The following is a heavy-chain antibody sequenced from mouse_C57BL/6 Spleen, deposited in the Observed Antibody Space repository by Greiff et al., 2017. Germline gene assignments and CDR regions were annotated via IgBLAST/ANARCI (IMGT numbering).Heavy chain of an antibody. CDR2: ISSGSSTS. CDR3: ATDSSGYWFAY. CDR1: GFTFSDYG. J-gene: IGHJ3*01. Sequence: DVMLVESGGGLVKPGGSLKLSCAASGFTFSDYGMHWVRQAPEKGLEWVAYISSGSSTSYYADTVKGRFTISRDNAKNTLFLQMTSLRSEDTAMYYCATDSSGYWFAYWGQGTLVTVSA. D-gene: IGHD3-2*02. V-gene: IGHV5-17*01.